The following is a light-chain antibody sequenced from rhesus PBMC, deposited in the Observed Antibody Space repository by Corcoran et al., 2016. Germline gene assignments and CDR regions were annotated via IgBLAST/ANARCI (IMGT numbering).Light chain of an antibody. J-gene: IGKJ1*01. CDR3: QQYNSLPWT. Sequence: DIQMTQSPSSVSASVGDRVTITCRASQGISSQLAWYQQKPGKAPKLLFYYATPFQSGVPSRFSGSGSGTEFTLTISSLQPEDFATYYCQQYNSLPWTFGQGTKVEIK. CDR2: YAT. CDR1: QGISSQ. V-gene: IGKV1-25*01.